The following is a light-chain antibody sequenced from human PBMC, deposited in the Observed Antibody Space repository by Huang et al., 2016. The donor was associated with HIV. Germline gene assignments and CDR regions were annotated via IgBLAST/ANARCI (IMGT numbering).Light chain of an antibody. V-gene: IGKV3-20*01. CDR1: QSINNNY. J-gene: IGKJ2*01. CDR2: VAS. Sequence: EIVLTQSPGTLSLSPGEGATLFCRASQSINNNYLAWFQQKPGQPPRLLIYVASSRAPGVPDRFTGSGSGTDFNLTISRLETEDFAMYFCQHYGTSPQTFGQGTKLEIK. CDR3: QHYGTSPQT.